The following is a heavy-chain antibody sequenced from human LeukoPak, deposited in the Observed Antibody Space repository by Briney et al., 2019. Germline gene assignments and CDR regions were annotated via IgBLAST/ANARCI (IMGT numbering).Heavy chain of an antibody. CDR2: IHYCGTT. CDR1: GGSISSDNYS. D-gene: IGHD1-26*01. CDR3: ARVARSGTYSLDF. Sequence: IPSETPSLTCIVSGGSISSDNYSWSWIRQPAGKGLEWIGSIHYCGTTYYNPSLKSRVILSVDTSKDQFSLNLSSVTVADTAVYYCARVARSGTYSLDFWGQGILVTVSS. J-gene: IGHJ4*02. V-gene: IGHV4-39*07.